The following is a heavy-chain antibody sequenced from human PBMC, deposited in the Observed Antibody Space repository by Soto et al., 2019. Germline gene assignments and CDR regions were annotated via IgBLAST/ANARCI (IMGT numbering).Heavy chain of an antibody. Sequence: QVQLVESGGGVVQPGRSLRLSCAASGFTFSTYGMHWVRQAPGKGLEWVAFISYDGSNKYYADSLKGRFTISRDNSKNTLYLQMNSLRAEDTAVYYCAKDYTDYTSSFDYWGEGTLVTVSS. V-gene: IGHV3-30*18. CDR3: AKDYTDYTSSFDY. D-gene: IGHD4-4*01. J-gene: IGHJ4*02. CDR1: GFTFSTYG. CDR2: ISYDGSNK.